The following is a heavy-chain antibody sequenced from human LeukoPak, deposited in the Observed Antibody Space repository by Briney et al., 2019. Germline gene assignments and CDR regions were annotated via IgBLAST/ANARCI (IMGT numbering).Heavy chain of an antibody. Sequence: GGSLRLSCAVSGITFSSYWMHWVRHDPGRGLLWVSRIYTQGTYTNYADSVKGRFTISRDNAKNTLYLQMSSLRADDTAVYYCVIDLGDYNDFWGQGTLVSVSS. V-gene: IGHV3-74*01. J-gene: IGHJ4*02. CDR1: GITFSSYW. CDR2: IYTQGTYT. CDR3: VIDLGDYNDF. D-gene: IGHD2-15*01.